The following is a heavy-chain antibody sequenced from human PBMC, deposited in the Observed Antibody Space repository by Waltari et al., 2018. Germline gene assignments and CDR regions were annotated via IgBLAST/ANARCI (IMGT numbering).Heavy chain of an antibody. J-gene: IGHJ5*02. CDR2: IYTSGST. CDR3: ASSPYSGSYAIDP. V-gene: IGHV4-61*09. Sequence: QVQLQESGPGLVKPSQTLSFTCTVSGGSISSGSYYWSWIRQPAGKGLEWIGYIYTSGSTNYNPSLKSRVTISVDTSKNQFSLKLSSVTAADTAVYYCASSPYSGSYAIDPWGQGTLVTVSS. D-gene: IGHD1-26*01. CDR1: GGSISSGSYY.